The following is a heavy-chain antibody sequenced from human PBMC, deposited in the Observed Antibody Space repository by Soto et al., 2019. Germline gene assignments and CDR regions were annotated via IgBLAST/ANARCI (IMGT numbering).Heavy chain of an antibody. CDR3: ARHPVKYCGGDCYFDAFDI. J-gene: IGHJ3*02. CDR2: IYYSGST. CDR1: GGSISSGGYY. V-gene: IGHV4-31*03. Sequence: QVQLQESGPGLVKPSQTLSLTCTVSGGSISSGGYYWSWIRQQPGKGLEWIGYIYYSGSTYYNPSLKSRVSISVDTSKNQFSLKLSSVTAADTPVYYCARHPVKYCGGDCYFDAFDIWGQGTMVTVSS. D-gene: IGHD2-21*02.